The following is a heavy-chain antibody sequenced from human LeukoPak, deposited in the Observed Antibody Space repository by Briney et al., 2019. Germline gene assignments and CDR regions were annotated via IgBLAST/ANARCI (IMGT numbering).Heavy chain of an antibody. CDR3: ARAGGTSWNDY. Sequence: GGSLRLSCAASGFTFSSYWMSWVRQAPGKGLEWVANIKQDGSEKYYVDSVKGRFTISRDNARNSLYLQMNSLRAEDTAVYYCARAGGTSWNDYWGQGTLVTVSS. CDR2: IKQDGSEK. CDR1: GFTFSSYW. V-gene: IGHV3-7*01. D-gene: IGHD1-1*01. J-gene: IGHJ4*02.